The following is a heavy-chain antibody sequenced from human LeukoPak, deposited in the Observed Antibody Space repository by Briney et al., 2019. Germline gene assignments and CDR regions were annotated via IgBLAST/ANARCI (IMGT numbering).Heavy chain of an antibody. V-gene: IGHV3-11*03. CDR2: ISSSSSYT. CDR1: GFTFSDYY. Sequence: PGGSLTLSCEASGFTFSDYYMSWIRQAPGKGMEWVSYISSSSSYTNYADSVKGRFTISRDNVKNSLYLQMNSLRAEDTAVYYCATSITMIVVAPGYWGQGTLVTVSS. CDR3: ATSITMIVVAPGY. J-gene: IGHJ4*02. D-gene: IGHD3-22*01.